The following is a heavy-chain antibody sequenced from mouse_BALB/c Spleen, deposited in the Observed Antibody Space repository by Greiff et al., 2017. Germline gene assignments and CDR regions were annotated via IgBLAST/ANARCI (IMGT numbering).Heavy chain of an antibody. J-gene: IGHJ3*01. CDR3: ATATVPRAWFAY. CDR1: GFSLTSYG. Sequence: VHLVESGPGLVAPSQSLSITCTVSGFSLTSYGVHWVRQPPGKGLEWLGVIWAGGGTNYNSALMSRLSISKDNSKSQVFLKMNSLQTDDTAMYYCATATVPRAWFAYWGQGTLVTVSA. D-gene: IGHD1-1*01. CDR2: IWAGGGT. V-gene: IGHV2-9*02.